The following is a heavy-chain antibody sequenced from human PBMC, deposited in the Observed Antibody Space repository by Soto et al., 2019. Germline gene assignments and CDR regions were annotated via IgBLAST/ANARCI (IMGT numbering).Heavy chain of an antibody. V-gene: IGHV3-7*01. CDR3: ARVYPGTGWPFHFYGMDV. J-gene: IGHJ6*02. CDR2: IKQDGSEK. CDR1: EFTFSNYW. D-gene: IGHD6-25*01. Sequence: GGSLRLSCVASEFTFSNYWMSWVRQAPGKGLEWVANIKQDGSEKYYVDSVKGRFTISRDNAENSLYLQMNSLRAEDTALYYCARVYPGTGWPFHFYGMDVWGQGTTVTVSS.